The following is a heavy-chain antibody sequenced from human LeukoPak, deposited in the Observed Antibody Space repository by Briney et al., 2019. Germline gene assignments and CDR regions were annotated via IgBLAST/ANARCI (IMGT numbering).Heavy chain of an antibody. J-gene: IGHJ6*03. Sequence: ASVKVSCKASGYIFTSYFMHWVRQAPGQGLEWMGWMNPNSGNTGYAQKFQGRVTMTRNTSISTAYMELSSLRSEDTAVYYCAREIGYCSGGSCYSRDYYYYYMDVWGKGTTVTVSS. CDR3: AREIGYCSGGSCYSRDYYYYYMDV. CDR1: GYIFTSYF. V-gene: IGHV1-8*02. CDR2: MNPNSGNT. D-gene: IGHD2-15*01.